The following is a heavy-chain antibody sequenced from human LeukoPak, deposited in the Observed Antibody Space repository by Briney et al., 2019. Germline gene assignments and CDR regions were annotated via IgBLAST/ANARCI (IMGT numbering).Heavy chain of an antibody. J-gene: IGHJ4*02. D-gene: IGHD3-22*01. CDR2: IYYSGST. CDR3: ARRGYYDSSGYYYIDY. CDR1: GGSISSSSYY. V-gene: IGHV4-39*01. Sequence: SETLSLTCTVSGGSISSSSYYWGWIRQPPGKGLEWIGSIYYSGSTYYNPSLKSRVTISVDTSKNQFSLKLSSVTAADTAVYYCARRGYYDSSGYYYIDYWGQGTLVTVSS.